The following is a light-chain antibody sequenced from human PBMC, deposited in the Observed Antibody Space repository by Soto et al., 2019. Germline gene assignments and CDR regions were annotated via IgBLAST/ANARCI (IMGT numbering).Light chain of an antibody. CDR2: EVN. J-gene: IGLJ1*01. CDR3: SSHGGNGPCV. CDR1: TSDIGGYNY. V-gene: IGLV2-8*01. Sequence: QSALTQPPSASGSPGQSVAISCTGTTSDIGGYNYVSWYQQHPGKAPKLMIYEVNKRPSGVPDRSSGSKSGNTAPLTVSGLQAEDEADYSSSSHGGNGPCVLGTGPKLTVL.